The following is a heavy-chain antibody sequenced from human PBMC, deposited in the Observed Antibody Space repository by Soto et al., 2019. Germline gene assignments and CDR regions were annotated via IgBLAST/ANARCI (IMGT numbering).Heavy chain of an antibody. J-gene: IGHJ4*02. CDR2: IYYSGST. D-gene: IGHD4-17*01. CDR3: ATSSYDYGSYLDY. Sequence: WSWIRRHPGKGLEWMGYIYYSGSTYYNPSLKSRVTISVDTSKNQFSLKLSSVTAADTAVYYCATSSYDYGSYLDYWGQGTLVTVSS. V-gene: IGHV4-31*02.